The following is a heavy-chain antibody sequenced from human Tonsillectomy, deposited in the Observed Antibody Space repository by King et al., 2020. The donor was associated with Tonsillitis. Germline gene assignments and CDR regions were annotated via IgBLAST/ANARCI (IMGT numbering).Heavy chain of an antibody. CDR3: AKDKIVVVPTARKYFYYMDV. D-gene: IGHD2-2*01. V-gene: IGHV3-9*01. CDR2: ISWNSGTI. J-gene: IGHJ6*03. CDR1: GFTFDDYA. Sequence: VQLVESGGGLVQPGRSLRLSCAASGFTFDDYAMHWVRQAPGEGLEWVSGISWNSGTIGYGDSVEGRFTISRDNAKNSLYLQMNSLRAEVTALYYCAKDKIVVVPTARKYFYYMDVWGKGTTVTVSS.